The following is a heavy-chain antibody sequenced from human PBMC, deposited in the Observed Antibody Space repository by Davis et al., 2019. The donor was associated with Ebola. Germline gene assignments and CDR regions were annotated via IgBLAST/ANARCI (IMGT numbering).Heavy chain of an antibody. CDR3: ARDHPDIVGVYNWFDP. CDR1: GFTFSSYG. J-gene: IGHJ5*02. Sequence: GGSLRLSCAASGFTFSSYGMHWVRQAPGKGLEWVAVIWYDGSNKYYADSVKGRFTISRDNSKNTLYLQINSLRAEDTAVYYCARDHPDIVGVYNWFDPWGQGTLVTVSS. D-gene: IGHD2-21*01. V-gene: IGHV3-33*01. CDR2: IWYDGSNK.